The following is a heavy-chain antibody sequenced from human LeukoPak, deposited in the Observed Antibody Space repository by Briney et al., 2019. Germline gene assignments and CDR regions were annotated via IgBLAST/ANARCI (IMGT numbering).Heavy chain of an antibody. CDR2: MNPNSGNT. V-gene: IGHV1-8*01. CDR3: ARDLRIRSSGYYIY. D-gene: IGHD3-22*01. J-gene: IGHJ4*02. Sequence: ASVKVSCKASGYTFTSYDINWVRQATGQGLEWMGWMNPNSGNTGYAQKLQGRVTMTRNTSISTAYMELSSLRSEDTAVYYCARDLRIRSSGYYIYWGQGTLVTVSS. CDR1: GYTFTSYD.